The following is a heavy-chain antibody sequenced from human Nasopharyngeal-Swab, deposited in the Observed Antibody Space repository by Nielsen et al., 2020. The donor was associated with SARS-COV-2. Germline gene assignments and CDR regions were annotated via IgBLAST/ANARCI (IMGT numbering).Heavy chain of an antibody. CDR1: GFTFTDAW. Sequence: GESLKISCAVSGFTFTDAWLSWVRQAPGKGLEWVGRIKSETDGGTTDYAAPLKGRFTISRDDSKNMLYLQMSGLKTEDTAVYYCTTGLRLYHDFWGRYSNYAMDVWGQGTTVSVSS. V-gene: IGHV3-15*01. D-gene: IGHD3-3*01. CDR2: IKSETDGGTT. CDR3: TTGLRLYHDFWGRYSNYAMDV. J-gene: IGHJ6*02.